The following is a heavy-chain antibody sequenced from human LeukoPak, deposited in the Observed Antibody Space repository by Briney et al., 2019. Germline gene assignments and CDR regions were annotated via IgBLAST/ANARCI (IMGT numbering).Heavy chain of an antibody. D-gene: IGHD3-10*01. CDR1: GYTFTGYY. CDR2: INPSGGST. V-gene: IGHV1-46*01. Sequence: ASVKVSCKASGYTFTGYYMHWVRQAPGQGLEWMGIINPSGGSTSYAQKFQGRVTMTRDMSTSTVYMELSSLRSEDTAVYYCARDGPYYYGSGSYFTGRFDPWGQGTLVTVSS. CDR3: ARDGPYYYGSGSYFTGRFDP. J-gene: IGHJ5*02.